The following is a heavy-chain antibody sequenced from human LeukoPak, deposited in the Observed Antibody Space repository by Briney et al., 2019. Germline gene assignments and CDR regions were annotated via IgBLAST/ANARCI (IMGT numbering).Heavy chain of an antibody. Sequence: PGGSLRLSCAASGFTFSSYSMNWVRQAPGKGLEWLSYVSSTSSTIYYAYSVKGRFAISRDNAKNSLYLQIYSLRAEDTAVYYCAREVAGLHSYWGQGTLVTVSS. CDR2: VSSTSSTI. J-gene: IGHJ4*02. CDR1: GFTFSSYS. V-gene: IGHV3-48*01. CDR3: AREVAGLHSY.